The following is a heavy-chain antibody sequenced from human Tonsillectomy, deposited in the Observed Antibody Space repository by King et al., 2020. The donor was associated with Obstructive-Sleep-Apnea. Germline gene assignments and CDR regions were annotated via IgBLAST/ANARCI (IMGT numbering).Heavy chain of an antibody. CDR1: GFTFSSYW. D-gene: IGHD6-13*01. CDR2: IKQDGSEK. V-gene: IGHV3-7*01. CDR3: ARDWVAAAGTPRNYYYYGMDV. Sequence: VQLVESGGGLVQPGGSLRLSCAASGFTFSSYWMSWVRQAPGKGLEWVANIKQDGSEKYYVESVKGRFTISRDNAKNSLYLQMNSLRAEDTAVYYCARDWVAAAGTPRNYYYYGMDVWGQGTTVTVSS. J-gene: IGHJ6*02.